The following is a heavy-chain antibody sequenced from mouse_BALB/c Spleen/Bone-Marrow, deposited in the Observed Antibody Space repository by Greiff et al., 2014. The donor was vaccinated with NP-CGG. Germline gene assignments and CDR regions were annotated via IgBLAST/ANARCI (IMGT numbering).Heavy chain of an antibody. V-gene: IGHV1S130*01. CDR2: IHPNSGNT. CDR3: ARSYRCWYFGF. D-gene: IGHD2-14*01. CDR1: GYTFTSSW. Sequence: VQLQQSGSVLVRPGASVKLSCKASGYTFTSSWMHWAKQRPGQGLEWIGDIHPNSGNTNYNEKFRGKATLTVDTSSNTAYVDLSSLTSEDSAVYYCARSYRCWYFGFWGAGTTVTVSS. J-gene: IGHJ1*01.